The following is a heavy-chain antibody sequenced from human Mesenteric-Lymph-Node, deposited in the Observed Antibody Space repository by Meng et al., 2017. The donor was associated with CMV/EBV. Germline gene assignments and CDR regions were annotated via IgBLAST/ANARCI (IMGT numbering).Heavy chain of an antibody. CDR3: AKDPGGNAGTDY. V-gene: IGHV3-30*02. CDR1: GFTFTSHA. J-gene: IGHJ4*02. Sequence: GGSLRLSCATSGFTFTSHALHWVRQAPGKGLEWVALIRYDGSDQWYADSVKGRFTISRDNSKNKLYLQMNSLRPDDTAVYYCAKDPGGNAGTDYWGQGTLVTVSS. CDR2: IRYDGSDQ. D-gene: IGHD4-23*01.